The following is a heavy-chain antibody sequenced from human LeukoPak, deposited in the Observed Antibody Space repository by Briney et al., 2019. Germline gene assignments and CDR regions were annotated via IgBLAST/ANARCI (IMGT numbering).Heavy chain of an antibody. CDR3: ARHYGP. D-gene: IGHD3-10*01. J-gene: IGHJ4*02. V-gene: IGHV4-39*01. CDR2: MYYSGST. CDR1: GGSINSNIYS. Sequence: PSETLSLTCIVSGGSINSNIYSWGWIRKPPGKGLEWIGSMYYSGSTYYNPSLKSRVTISEDTSKNQFSLKLNSVTATDTAVYYCARHYGPWGQGTLVTVSS.